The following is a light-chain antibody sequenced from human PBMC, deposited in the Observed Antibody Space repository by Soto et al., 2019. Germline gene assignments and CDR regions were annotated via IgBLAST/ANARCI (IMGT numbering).Light chain of an antibody. V-gene: IGKV3-11*01. J-gene: IGKJ5*01. CDR2: DST. CDR3: QQSNVWPPIT. Sequence: VLTQAPATLPLSAVAVANLSGRSSQSIHTCLAWYQQKSGKPPRLVIYDSTLRANGVPDRFGGSRSGTEFTLTIKSLEPEDFAVCYCQQSNVWPPITCGKGQRLAIK. CDR1: QSIHTC.